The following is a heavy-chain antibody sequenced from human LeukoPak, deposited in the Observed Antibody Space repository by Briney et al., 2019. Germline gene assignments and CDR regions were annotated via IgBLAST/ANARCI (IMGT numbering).Heavy chain of an antibody. J-gene: IGHJ4*02. D-gene: IGHD5-18*01. V-gene: IGHV4-30-4*01. Sequence: SQTLSLTCTVAGGSISSGDYHWSWIRQPPWKGLQWIGYIYYSGSTYYNPSIKSRVTISVDTSKNQFSLKLSSVSAADTAIYCCARTDTAVVFLDYWGQGTLVTVSS. CDR1: GGSISSGDYH. CDR3: ARTDTAVVFLDY. CDR2: IYYSGST.